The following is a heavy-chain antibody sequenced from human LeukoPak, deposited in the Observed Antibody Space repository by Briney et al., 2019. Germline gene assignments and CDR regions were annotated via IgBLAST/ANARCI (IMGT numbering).Heavy chain of an antibody. CDR1: GGSFSGYY. V-gene: IGHV4-34*01. CDR2: VNHSGST. J-gene: IGHJ6*03. CDR3: ARAHAYCGGDCYRNYYYYMDV. Sequence: SETLSLTCAVYGGSFSGYYCSWIRQPPGKGLDWIGEVNHSGSTNSTPSLTSRVTISVATPKNQFALNLSSVTPADTAVYYCARAHAYCGGDCYRNYYYYMDVWGKGTTVTVSS. D-gene: IGHD2-21*02.